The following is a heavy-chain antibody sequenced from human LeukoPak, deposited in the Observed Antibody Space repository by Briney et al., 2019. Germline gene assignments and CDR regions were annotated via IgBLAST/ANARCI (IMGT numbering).Heavy chain of an antibody. CDR1: GFSFNTHW. V-gene: IGHV3-74*01. CDR2: INPDGRST. D-gene: IGHD3-10*01. CDR3: ARADTYYYGSGSSWDY. Sequence: GGSLRLSCAASGFSFNTHWMHWVRQAPGQGLVWVSRINPDGRSTTYADSVKGRFAISRDGAKNTLYLQISSLAAEDTAVYYCARADTYYYGSGSSWDYWGQGTLVTGSS. J-gene: IGHJ4*02.